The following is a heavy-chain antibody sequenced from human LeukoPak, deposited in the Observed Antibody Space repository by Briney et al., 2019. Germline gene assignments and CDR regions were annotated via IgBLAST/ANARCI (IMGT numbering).Heavy chain of an antibody. CDR2: IYSGGST. J-gene: IGHJ6*02. CDR1: GFTVSSNY. D-gene: IGHD2-2*01. CDR3: ARSVCSSTSCYYGMDV. V-gene: IGHV3-53*01. Sequence: GGSLRLSCAASGFTVSSNYMSWVRQAPGKGLEWVSVIYSGGSTYYADSVKGRFTISRDNSKNTLYLQMNSLRAEDTAVYYCARSVCSSTSCYYGMDVWGQGTTVTVSS.